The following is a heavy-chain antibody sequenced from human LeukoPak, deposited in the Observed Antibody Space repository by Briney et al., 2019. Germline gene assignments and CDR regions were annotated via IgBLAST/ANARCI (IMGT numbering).Heavy chain of an antibody. CDR1: GFTFSDYY. D-gene: IGHD3-9*01. CDR3: ARGPIYDILTGYYISYFDY. V-gene: IGHV3-11*06. Sequence: GGSLRLSCAASGFTFSDYYMSWICQAPGKGLEWVSYISSSSSYTNYADSVKGRFTISRDNAKNSLYLQMNSLRAEDTAVYYCARGPIYDILTGYYISYFDYWGQGTLVTVSS. J-gene: IGHJ4*02. CDR2: ISSSSSYT.